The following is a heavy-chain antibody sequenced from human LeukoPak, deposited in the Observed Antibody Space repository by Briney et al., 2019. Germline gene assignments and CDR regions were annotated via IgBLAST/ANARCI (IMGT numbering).Heavy chain of an antibody. V-gene: IGHV4-59*08. Sequence: PSETLSLTCTVSGGSINSYYWSWIRQPPGKGLEWIGYIYYTGSTNYNPSLKSRFTISLDTSEYQFSLQLSSVTAADTAVYYCARYPDYYGWGRDYYGMDVWGQGTTVTVSS. J-gene: IGHJ6*02. D-gene: IGHD3-10*01. CDR1: GGSINSYY. CDR2: IYYTGST. CDR3: ARYPDYYGWGRDYYGMDV.